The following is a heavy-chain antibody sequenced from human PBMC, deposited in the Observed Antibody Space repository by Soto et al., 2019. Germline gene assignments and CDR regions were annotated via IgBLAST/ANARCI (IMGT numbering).Heavy chain of an antibody. CDR2: IDPSDSYT. Sequence: GESLKISCKGSGYSSTSYWISWVRQMPGKGLEWMGRIDPSDSYTNYSPSFQGHVTISADKSISTAYLQWSSLKASDTAMYYCARHLTYDSSGPNLDYWGQGTLVTVSS. J-gene: IGHJ4*02. V-gene: IGHV5-10-1*01. CDR3: ARHLTYDSSGPNLDY. D-gene: IGHD3-22*01. CDR1: GYSSTSYW.